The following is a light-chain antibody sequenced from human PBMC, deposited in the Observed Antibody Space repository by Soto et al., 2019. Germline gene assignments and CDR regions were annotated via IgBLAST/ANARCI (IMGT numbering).Light chain of an antibody. J-gene: IGLJ1*01. CDR2: EVS. CDR3: SSYTNSNTLV. Sequence: QSVLTQPASVSGSPGQSITISCTGTNRDVGDYDYVSWYQQHPGKAPKLIIYEVSNRPSGVSNRFSGSKSGNTASLTVSGLQAEDEADYYCSSYTNSNTLVFGTGTKVTVL. V-gene: IGLV2-14*01. CDR1: NRDVGDYDY.